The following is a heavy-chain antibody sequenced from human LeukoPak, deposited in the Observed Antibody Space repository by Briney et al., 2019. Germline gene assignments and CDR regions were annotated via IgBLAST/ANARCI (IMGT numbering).Heavy chain of an antibody. D-gene: IGHD3-22*01. CDR1: GGSISSYY. CDR2: IYYSGST. Sequence: SETLSLTCTVSGGSISSYYWSWIRQPPGKGLEWIGYIYYSGSTNYNPSLESRVTISVDTSKNQFSLKLSSVTAADTAVYYCARAVQDYYDSSGYYHDAFDIWGQGTMVTVSS. CDR3: ARAVQDYYDSSGYYHDAFDI. J-gene: IGHJ3*02. V-gene: IGHV4-59*01.